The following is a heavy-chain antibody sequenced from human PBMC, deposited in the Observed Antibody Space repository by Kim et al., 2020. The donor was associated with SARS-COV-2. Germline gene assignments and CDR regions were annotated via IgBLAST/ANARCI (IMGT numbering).Heavy chain of an antibody. J-gene: IGHJ6*02. CDR2: KT. CDR3: ASLAAGYGLDV. Sequence: KTKYNPPLRGRVTISVDTSTNQFSLKLNSVTAADTAVYYCASLAAGYGLDVWGQGTTVTVSS. D-gene: IGHD6-13*01. V-gene: IGHV4-59*01.